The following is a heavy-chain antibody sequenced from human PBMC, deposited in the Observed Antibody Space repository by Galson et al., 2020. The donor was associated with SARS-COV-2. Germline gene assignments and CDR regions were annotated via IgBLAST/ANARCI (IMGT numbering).Heavy chain of an antibody. CDR3: ARVRDSGYDADY. CDR2: INPTSGGT. CDR1: GYTITGYY. V-gene: IGHV1-2*02. Sequence: ASVMVSCNAAGYTITGYYMHWGRHAPGQGLVWMVWINPTSGGTNYAQKFQGRVTMTTDTSVSTAYMELSSLRSDDTAGYYCARVRDSGYDADYWGQGTLVTVSS. J-gene: IGHJ4*02. D-gene: IGHD5-12*01.